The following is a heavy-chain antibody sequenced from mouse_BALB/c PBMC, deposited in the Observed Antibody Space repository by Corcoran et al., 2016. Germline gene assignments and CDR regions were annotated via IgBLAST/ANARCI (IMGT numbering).Heavy chain of an antibody. D-gene: IGHD2-4*01. CDR3: AREDYYWYFDV. Sequence: EVQLQQSGAELVKPGASVKLSCTASGFNIKDTYMHWVKQRPEQSLEWIGRIDPANGNTKYDPKFQGKATITADTSSNTAYLQLSSLTSEDTAVYYCAREDYYWYFDVWGAGTTVTVSS. CDR2: IDPANGNT. V-gene: IGHV14-3*02. CDR1: GFNIKDTY. J-gene: IGHJ1*01.